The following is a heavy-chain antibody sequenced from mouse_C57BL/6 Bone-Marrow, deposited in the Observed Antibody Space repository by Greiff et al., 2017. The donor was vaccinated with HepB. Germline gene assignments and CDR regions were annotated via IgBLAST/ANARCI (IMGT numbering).Heavy chain of an antibody. Sequence: VQRVESGAELVKPGASVKISCKASGYAFSSYWMNWVKQRPGKGLEWIGQIYPGDGDTNYNGKFKGKATLTADKSSSTAYMQLSSLTSEDSAVYFCARRGRTGYAMDYWGQGTSVTVSS. J-gene: IGHJ4*01. CDR2: IYPGDGDT. CDR3: ARRGRTGYAMDY. V-gene: IGHV1-80*01. CDR1: GYAFSSYW.